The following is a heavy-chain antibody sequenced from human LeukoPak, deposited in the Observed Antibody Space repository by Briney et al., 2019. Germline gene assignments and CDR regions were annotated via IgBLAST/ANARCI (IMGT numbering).Heavy chain of an antibody. CDR3: ARVNQHYGSARFCYYYGMDV. J-gene: IGHJ6*02. V-gene: IGHV1-18*01. CDR1: GYTFTSYG. CDR2: ISAYNGNT. D-gene: IGHD3-10*01. Sequence: ASVKVSCKASGYTFTSYGISWVRQAPGQGLEWMGWISAYNGNTNYAQKLQGRVTMTTDTSTSTAYMELRSLRSDDTAVYYCARVNQHYGSARFCYYYGMDVWGQGTTVTVSS.